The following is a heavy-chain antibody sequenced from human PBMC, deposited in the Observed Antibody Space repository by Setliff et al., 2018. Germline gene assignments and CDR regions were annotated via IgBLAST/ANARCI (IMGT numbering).Heavy chain of an antibody. CDR3: AKGDGGYPSDS. J-gene: IGHJ4*02. CDR2: IYTSWST. D-gene: IGHD2-15*01. Sequence: SETLSLTCTVSGDSISSRRNYWGWFRQPAGKELEWIGQIYTSWSTNYNPSLKSRVTISLDTSKNQFSLSLTSVTAEDTAVYYCAKGDGGYPSDSWGQGILVTVSS. CDR1: GDSISSRRNY. V-gene: IGHV4-61*09.